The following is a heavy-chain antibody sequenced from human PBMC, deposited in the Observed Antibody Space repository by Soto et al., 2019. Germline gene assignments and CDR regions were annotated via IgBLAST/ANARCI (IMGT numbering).Heavy chain of an antibody. J-gene: IGHJ4*02. CDR2: ISAYNGNT. V-gene: IGHV1-18*01. CDR1: GYTFTSYG. CDR3: ARVPLMITFGGDYFDY. Sequence: QVQLVQSGAEVKKPGASVKVSCKASGYTFTSYGISWVRQAPGQGLEWMGWISAYNGNTNYAQKLQGRVTMTTDTXTXRAYMELRSLRSDDTAVYYCARVPLMITFGGDYFDYWGQGTLVTVSS. D-gene: IGHD3-16*01.